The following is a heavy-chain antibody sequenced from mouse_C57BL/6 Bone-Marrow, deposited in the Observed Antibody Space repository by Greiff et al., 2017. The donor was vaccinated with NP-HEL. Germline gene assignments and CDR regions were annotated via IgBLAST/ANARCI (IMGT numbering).Heavy chain of an antibody. CDR1: GFSLTSYG. D-gene: IGHD4-1*02. Sequence: QVQLQQSGPGLVQPSQSLSITCTVSGFSLTSYGVHWVRQSPGKGLEWLGVIWRGGSTDYNAAFMSRLSITKDNSKSQVFFKMNSLQADDTAIYYCAKSQLGPHWYFDVWGTGTTVTVSS. J-gene: IGHJ1*03. V-gene: IGHV2-5*01. CDR2: IWRGGST. CDR3: AKSQLGPHWYFDV.